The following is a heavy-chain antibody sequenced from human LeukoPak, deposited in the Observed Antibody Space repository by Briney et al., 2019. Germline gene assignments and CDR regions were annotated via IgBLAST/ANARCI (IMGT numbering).Heavy chain of an antibody. CDR3: ARYCSSTSCSYGMDV. V-gene: IGHV4-34*01. Sequence: SESLSLTCAVYGGSFSGYYWSWIRQPPGKGLEWIGEIDHSGSTNYNPFLKSRVTISVDTSKNQFSLKLSSVTAADTAVYYCARYCSSTSCSYGMDVWGQGTTVTVSS. CDR1: GGSFSGYY. CDR2: IDHSGST. D-gene: IGHD2-2*01. J-gene: IGHJ6*02.